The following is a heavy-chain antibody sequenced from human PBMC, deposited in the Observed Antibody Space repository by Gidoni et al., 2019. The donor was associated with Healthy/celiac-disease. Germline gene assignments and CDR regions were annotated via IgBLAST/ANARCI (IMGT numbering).Heavy chain of an antibody. Sequence: QVQLVQSGAEVKKPGSSVQVSCKASGGTFSSYGINWVRQAPGQGLEWMGGIIPIFGTAKYAQKVQGRVTITADESTTTAYMELSSLRSEDTAVYYCARDRDGYNYISVLFDYWGQGTLVTVSS. V-gene: IGHV1-69*01. CDR3: ARDRDGYNYISVLFDY. CDR1: GGTFSSYG. D-gene: IGHD5-12*01. CDR2: IIPIFGTA. J-gene: IGHJ4*02.